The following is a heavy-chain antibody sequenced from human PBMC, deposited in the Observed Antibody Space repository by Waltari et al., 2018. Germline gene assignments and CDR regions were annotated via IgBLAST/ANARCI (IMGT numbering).Heavy chain of an antibody. D-gene: IGHD3-10*01. Sequence: QVQLVESGGGVVQPGGSLRLSCAASGFPFSAFGVHWVRQAPGKGLEWVAFIRYDGSNTFYTDSVKGRFTISRDNSKNSIYLQLNSLRPEDTAVFYCAKASKLFGGRNTAPYAMDVWGQGTTVTVSS. CDR1: GFPFSAFG. CDR2: IRYDGSNT. V-gene: IGHV3-30*02. CDR3: AKASKLFGGRNTAPYAMDV. J-gene: IGHJ6*02.